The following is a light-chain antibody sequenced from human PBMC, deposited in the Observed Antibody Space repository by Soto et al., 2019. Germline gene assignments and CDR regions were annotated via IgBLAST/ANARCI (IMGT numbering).Light chain of an antibody. CDR1: QSVSSN. V-gene: IGKV3-15*01. J-gene: IGKJ4*01. CDR3: QQYNGAPLP. CDR2: VAS. Sequence: EIVMTQSPATLSVSPGERATLSCRASQSVSSNLAWYQQKPGQTPTLLIYVASTMATGIPARFSGSGSGTEFTLTFSSLQSEDFAVYYCQQYNGAPLPVGGGAKVEFK.